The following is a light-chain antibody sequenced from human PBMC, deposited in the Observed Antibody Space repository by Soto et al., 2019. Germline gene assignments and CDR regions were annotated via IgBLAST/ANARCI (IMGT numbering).Light chain of an antibody. CDR1: QGISSS. CDR2: AAS. J-gene: IGKJ5*01. Sequence: IQLTQSPSSLSASVGDRVTITCRASQGISSSLAWYRQKPGKAPELLIYAASTLQSGVPSRFSGSGSGTDFTLTISSLQPEDFATYYCQQLNSYPLTFGQGTRLEIK. V-gene: IGKV1-9*01. CDR3: QQLNSYPLT.